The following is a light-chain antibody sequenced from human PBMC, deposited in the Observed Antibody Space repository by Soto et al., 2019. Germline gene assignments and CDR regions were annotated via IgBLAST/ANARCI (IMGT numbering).Light chain of an antibody. V-gene: IGKV1-5*01. CDR1: QSISSW. CDR2: DAS. CDR3: QQYDSYSWT. J-gene: IGKJ1*01. Sequence: DIQMTQSPPTLSASVGDRVTITCRASQSISSWLAWYQQKPGKAPKLLIYDASSLESGVPSRFSGSGSGTEFTLTISSLQTDDFASYYCQQYDSYSWTFGQGTKVDIK.